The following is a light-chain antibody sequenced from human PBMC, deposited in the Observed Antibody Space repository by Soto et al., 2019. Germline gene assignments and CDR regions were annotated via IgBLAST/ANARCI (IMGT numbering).Light chain of an antibody. CDR1: QSVSSSY. Sequence: ESVLTQSAGTLSLSPGERATLSCRASQSVSSSYLAWYQQKPGQAPRLLIYGASSRATGIPDRFSGSGSGTDFTLTISRLEPEDFAVYYCQQYGSSRWTFGQRTKVDIK. CDR3: QQYGSSRWT. CDR2: GAS. J-gene: IGKJ1*01. V-gene: IGKV3-20*01.